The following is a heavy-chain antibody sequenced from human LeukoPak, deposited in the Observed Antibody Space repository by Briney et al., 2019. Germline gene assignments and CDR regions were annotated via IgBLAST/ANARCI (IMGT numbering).Heavy chain of an antibody. CDR3: ATILTGYYLDY. V-gene: IGHV3-23*01. CDR1: GFTFSSYA. J-gene: IGHJ4*02. CDR2: MSGSGGST. D-gene: IGHD3-9*01. Sequence: GGSLRLSCAASGFTFSSYAMSWVRQAPGKGLEWVSGMSGSGGSTYYADSVKGRFTISRDNSKNTLYLQMNSLRAEDTAVYYCATILTGYYLDYWGQGTLVTVSS.